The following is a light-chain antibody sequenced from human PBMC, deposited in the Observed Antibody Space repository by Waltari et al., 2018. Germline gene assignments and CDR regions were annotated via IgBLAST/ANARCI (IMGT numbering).Light chain of an antibody. CDR1: SSNLGAGFD. Sequence: QSVLTQPPSVSGAPGQRVTISCTGSSSNLGAGFDVHWYQHLPGTAPKLLIYGNTNRPSGVPDRFSGSKSGTSASLAITGLQAEDEADYYCQSYDSSLSEGVFGGGTKLTVL. V-gene: IGLV1-40*01. J-gene: IGLJ2*01. CDR2: GNT. CDR3: QSYDSSLSEGV.